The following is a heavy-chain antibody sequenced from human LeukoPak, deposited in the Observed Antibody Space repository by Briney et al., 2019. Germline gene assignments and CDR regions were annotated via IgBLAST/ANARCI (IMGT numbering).Heavy chain of an antibody. J-gene: IGHJ6*02. CDR2: INPSGGST. Sequence: ASVKVSCKASGYTFTSYYMHWVRQAPGQGLEWMRIINPSGGSTSYAQKFQGRVTMTRDTSTSTVYMELSSLRSEDTAVYYCARDSTTVTTYYYYYGMDVWGQGTTVTVSS. CDR3: ARDSTTVTTYYYYYGMDV. D-gene: IGHD4-17*01. V-gene: IGHV1-46*01. CDR1: GYTFTSYY.